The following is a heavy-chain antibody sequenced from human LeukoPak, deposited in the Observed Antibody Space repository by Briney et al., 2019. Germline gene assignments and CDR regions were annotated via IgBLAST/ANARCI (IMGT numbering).Heavy chain of an antibody. J-gene: IGHJ6*03. D-gene: IGHD2-2*01. V-gene: IGHV4-34*01. CDR3: ASLHCSSTSCYAYYMDV. Sequence: PSETLSLTCAVYGGSFSGYYWSWIRQPPGKGLEWIGEINHSGSTNYNPSLKSRVTISVDTSKNQFSLKLSSVTAADTAVYYCASLHCSSTSCYAYYMDVWGKGTTVTVSS. CDR2: INHSGST. CDR1: GGSFSGYY.